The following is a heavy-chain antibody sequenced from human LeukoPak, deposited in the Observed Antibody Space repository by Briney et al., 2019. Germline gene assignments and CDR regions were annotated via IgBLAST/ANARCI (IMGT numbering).Heavy chain of an antibody. CDR2: IWYDGSNK. V-gene: IGHV3-33*01. CDR1: GFTFNTYG. CDR3: ARAACTGNSCRPYHYYGMDV. D-gene: IGHD2-15*01. Sequence: GGSLRLSCVASGFTFNTYGMNWVRLVPGKGLEWVAVIWYDGSNKYYADSVRGRFTISRDNSKNTLYLQVNSLRVEDTAVYYCARAACTGNSCRPYHYYGMDVWGQGTSVTVSS. J-gene: IGHJ6*02.